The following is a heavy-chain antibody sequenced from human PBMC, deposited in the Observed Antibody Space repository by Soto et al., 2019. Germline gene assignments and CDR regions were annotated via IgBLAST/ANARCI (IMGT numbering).Heavy chain of an antibody. D-gene: IGHD3-9*01. V-gene: IGHV4-4*02. CDR1: GGSISSSHW. J-gene: IGHJ3*01. CDR2: ISHSGTS. Sequence: QVQLQESGPGLVKPSGTLSLTCAVSGGSISSSHWWTWVRQSPGKGLEYIGEISHSGTSNSNPSRKSRVTLSVDKSKNHFSLTLTSVTAAYTAVYYCARVVLTITRGAFDAWGQGTLVIVSS. CDR3: ARVVLTITRGAFDA.